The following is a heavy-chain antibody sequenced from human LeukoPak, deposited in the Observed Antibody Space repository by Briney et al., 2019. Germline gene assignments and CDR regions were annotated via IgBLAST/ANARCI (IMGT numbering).Heavy chain of an antibody. CDR1: GFIFSNYW. CDR2: VKPDGTEE. Sequence: GGSLRLSCAASGFIFSNYWMSWVRQAPGKGLEWVANVKPDGTEEYYVDSVKGRFTISRDNAKNTLYLQMNSLRVDDTAVYYCARGATWGNWYFDLWGRGTLVTVSS. V-gene: IGHV3-7*01. CDR3: ARGATWGNWYFDL. J-gene: IGHJ2*01. D-gene: IGHD7-27*01.